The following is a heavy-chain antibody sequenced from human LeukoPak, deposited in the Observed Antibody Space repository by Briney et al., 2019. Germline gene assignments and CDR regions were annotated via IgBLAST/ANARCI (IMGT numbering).Heavy chain of an antibody. CDR1: GFTFSSYA. CDR3: AKDLNYDILTGYYIGAFDI. Sequence: GGSLRLSCAASGFTFSSYAMSWVRQAPGKGLEWVSAISGSGGSTYYADSVKGRFTISRDNSKNTLYLQMNSLRAEDTAVYYCAKDLNYDILTGYYIGAFDIWGQGTMVTVCS. CDR2: ISGSGGST. J-gene: IGHJ3*02. V-gene: IGHV3-23*01. D-gene: IGHD3-9*01.